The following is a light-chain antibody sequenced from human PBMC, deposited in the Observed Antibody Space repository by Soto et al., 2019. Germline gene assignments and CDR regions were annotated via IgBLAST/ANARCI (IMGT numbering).Light chain of an antibody. J-gene: IGKJ1*01. CDR2: EAS. CDR1: ESISVW. CDR3: QQSKTKLWT. Sequence: DILMTQSPSTLSASVGDRVTITCRASESISVWLAWYQQKPGKAPKLLIYEASILESGVPSRFSGTGSGTEFTLTISSLQTNDFATYYCQQSKTKLWTFGQGTRVEV. V-gene: IGKV1-5*01.